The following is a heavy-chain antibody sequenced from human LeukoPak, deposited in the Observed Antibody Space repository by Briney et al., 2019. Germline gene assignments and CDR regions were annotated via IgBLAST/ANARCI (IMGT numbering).Heavy chain of an antibody. CDR1: GGSISTYY. CDR3: AVNSTKHTFDI. Sequence: SETLSLTCTVSGGSISTYYWSWIRQSPGKGLEWIGSIYNSGSTKYNPSLKNRVSISVDTSKNQFSLELSSVTAAGTAVYYCAVNSTKHTFDIWGQGTMVTPSP. D-gene: IGHD5/OR15-5a*01. CDR2: IYNSGST. J-gene: IGHJ3*02. V-gene: IGHV4-59*08.